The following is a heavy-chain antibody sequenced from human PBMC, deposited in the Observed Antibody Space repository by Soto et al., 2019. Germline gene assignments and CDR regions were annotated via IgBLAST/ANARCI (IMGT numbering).Heavy chain of an antibody. CDR3: AKGTSRYYYYNIDV. D-gene: IGHD3-9*01. J-gene: IGHJ6*03. Sequence: PGGSLRLSCAASGFTFDDYAMHWVRQAPGKGLEWVSGISWNSGTMGYADSVKGRFTISRDNAKNSLYLEMNSLRAEDTALYYCAKGTSRYYYYNIDVRGTGTTVTVSS. V-gene: IGHV3-9*01. CDR2: ISWNSGTM. CDR1: GFTFDDYA.